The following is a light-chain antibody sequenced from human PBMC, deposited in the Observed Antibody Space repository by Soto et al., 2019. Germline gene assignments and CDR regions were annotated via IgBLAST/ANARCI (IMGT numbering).Light chain of an antibody. CDR3: QQYGGSPRT. CDR1: QSISSNF. J-gene: IGKJ1*01. Sequence: EIVLTQSPGTLSLSPGEGATLSCGASQSISSNFLAWYQQKRGQAPRLLIHGASNRATGIPDRFSGSGSGTDFTLTITRLEPEDFAVYYCQQYGGSPRTFGQGTKVEVK. CDR2: GAS. V-gene: IGKV3-20*01.